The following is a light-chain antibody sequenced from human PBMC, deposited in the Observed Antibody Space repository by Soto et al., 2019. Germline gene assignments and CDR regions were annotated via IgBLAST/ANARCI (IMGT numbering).Light chain of an antibody. CDR3: QQYPNWHLP. Sequence: EIVMTQSPATLSVSPGERATLSCRASQSVYSNLAWYQQKPGQAPRLLIYGTSTRATGIPTRFSASGSGTEFSLPIRRQQSEDFQVHYYQQYPNWHLPLGGRKKVAIK. CDR1: QSVYSN. CDR2: GTS. V-gene: IGKV3-15*01. J-gene: IGKJ4*01.